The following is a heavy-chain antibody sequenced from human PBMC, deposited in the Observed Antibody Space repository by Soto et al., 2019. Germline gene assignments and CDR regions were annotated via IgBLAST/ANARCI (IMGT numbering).Heavy chain of an antibody. V-gene: IGHV5-10-1*01. CDR2: IDPSDSYT. CDR3: ARSAGILNNWFDP. Sequence: VESLKISCKGSGYSFTSYWISWVRQMPGKGLEWMGRIDPSDSYTNYSPSFQGHVTISADKSISTAYLQWSSLKASDTAMYYCARSAGILNNWFDPWGQGTLVTVSS. J-gene: IGHJ5*02. CDR1: GYSFTSYW.